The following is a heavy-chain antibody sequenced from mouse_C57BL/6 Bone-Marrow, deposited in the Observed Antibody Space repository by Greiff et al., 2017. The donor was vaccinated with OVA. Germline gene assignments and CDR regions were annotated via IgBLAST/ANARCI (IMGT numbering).Heavy chain of an antibody. J-gene: IGHJ1*03. D-gene: IGHD2-10*02. Sequence: VQVVESGPGLVAPSQSLSITCTVSGFSLTSYAISWVRQPPGKGLEWLGVIWTGRGTNYNSAIKSRLSISTDNSKSQVFLKMNSLQTDDTARYYCARRKYGNSDWYFGVWGTGTTVTVSS. CDR2: IWTGRGT. V-gene: IGHV2-9-1*01. CDR1: GFSLTSYA. CDR3: ARRKYGNSDWYFGV.